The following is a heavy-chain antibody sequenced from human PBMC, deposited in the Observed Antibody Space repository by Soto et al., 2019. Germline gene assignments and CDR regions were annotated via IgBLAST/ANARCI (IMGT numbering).Heavy chain of an antibody. V-gene: IGHV5-10-1*01. CDR3: ARQIYDSDTGPNFQYYFDS. J-gene: IGHJ4*02. Sequence: GESLKISCKGSGYSFAGYWITWVRQKPGKGLEWMGRIDPSDSQTYYSPSFRGHVTISAAKSITTVFLQWSSLRASGTAMYYCARQIYDSDTGPNFQYYFDSWGQGTPVTVSS. CDR1: GYSFAGYW. CDR2: IDPSDSQT. D-gene: IGHD3-22*01.